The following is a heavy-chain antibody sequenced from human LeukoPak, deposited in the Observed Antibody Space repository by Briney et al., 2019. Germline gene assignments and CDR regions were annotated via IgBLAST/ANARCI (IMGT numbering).Heavy chain of an antibody. Sequence: GESLKISCKGSGYSFTSYWIGWVRQMPGKGLEWMGIIWPGDSDTRYSPSFQGQVTISAGKSISTAYLQWSSLKASDTAMYYCARLLPGRDGNNFFDYWGQGTLVTVSS. D-gene: IGHD5-24*01. CDR2: IWPGDSDT. V-gene: IGHV5-51*01. CDR3: ARLLPGRDGNNFFDY. CDR1: GYSFTSYW. J-gene: IGHJ4*02.